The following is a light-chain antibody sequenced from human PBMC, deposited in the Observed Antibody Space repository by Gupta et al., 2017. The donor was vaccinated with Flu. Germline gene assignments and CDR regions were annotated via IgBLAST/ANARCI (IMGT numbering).Light chain of an antibody. CDR1: QNVNSN. J-gene: IGKJ1*01. Sequence: EIVMTQSPATLSVSPGERATLSCRASQNVNSNLAWYQQKPGQAPRLLIYGASNRATSIPARFSGSGSGTDFTLTISSRQSEDFAVYYCQQYDSWPPATFGQRTKVEIK. CDR3: QQYDSWPPAT. V-gene: IGKV3-15*01. CDR2: GAS.